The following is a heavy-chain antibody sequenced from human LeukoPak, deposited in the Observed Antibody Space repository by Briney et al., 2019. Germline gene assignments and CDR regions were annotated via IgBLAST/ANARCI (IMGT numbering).Heavy chain of an antibody. Sequence: GGSLRLSCAVSGVTFNRHAMSWVRQAPGKGLEWVSGITGSGANTYHAESVKGRFTISRDNSKDTLYLEMNSLRAEDTAVYYCATPRGYSYGSGAFDIWGQGTMVTVSS. V-gene: IGHV3-23*01. CDR2: ITGSGANT. D-gene: IGHD5-18*01. CDR3: ATPRGYSYGSGAFDI. J-gene: IGHJ3*02. CDR1: GVTFNRHA.